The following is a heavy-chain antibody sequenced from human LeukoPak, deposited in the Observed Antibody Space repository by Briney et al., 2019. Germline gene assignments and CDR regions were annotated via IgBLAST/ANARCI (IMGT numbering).Heavy chain of an antibody. CDR3: ARLLPWGGYFDH. CDR1: GGSISSGGYS. J-gene: IGHJ4*02. V-gene: IGHV4-30-2*01. D-gene: IGHD3-16*01. CDR2: IYHSGST. Sequence: SETLSLTCAVSGGSISSGGYSWSWIRQPPGKGLEWIGYIYHSGSTYYNPSLKSRVTISVDRSKNQFSLKLSSVTAADTAVYYCARLLPWGGYFDHWGQGTLVTVSS.